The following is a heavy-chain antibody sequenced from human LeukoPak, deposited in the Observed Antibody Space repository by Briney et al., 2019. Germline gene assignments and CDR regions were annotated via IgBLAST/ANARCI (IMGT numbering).Heavy chain of an antibody. V-gene: IGHV1-24*01. D-gene: IGHD6-13*01. J-gene: IGHJ6*03. CDR3: ARGGVSSSWYRFYYYYYMDV. CDR2: FDPEDGET. CDR1: GYTLTELS. Sequence: ASVKVSCKVSGYTLTELSMHWVRQAPGKGLEWMGGFDPEDGETIYAQKFQGRVTMTEDTSTDTAYMELSSLRSEDTAVYYCARGGVSSSWYRFYYYYYMDVWGKGTTVTVSS.